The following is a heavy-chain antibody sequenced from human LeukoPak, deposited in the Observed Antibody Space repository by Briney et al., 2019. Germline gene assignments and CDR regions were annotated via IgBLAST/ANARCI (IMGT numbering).Heavy chain of an antibody. V-gene: IGHV1-18*01. CDR3: ARFAVDDFWSGYYRKNWFDP. D-gene: IGHD3-3*01. Sequence: ASVKVSCKASGYVFISYGISWVRQAPGQGLEWMGWISANNGNTNYAQKLQGRITMTTDTSTSTAYMELRSLRSDDTAVYYCARFAVDDFWSGYYRKNWFDPWGQGTLVTVSS. CDR1: GYVFISYG. J-gene: IGHJ5*02. CDR2: ISANNGNT.